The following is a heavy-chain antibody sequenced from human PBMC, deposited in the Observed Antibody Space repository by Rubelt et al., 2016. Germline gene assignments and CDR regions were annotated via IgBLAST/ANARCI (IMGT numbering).Heavy chain of an antibody. CDR3: ASGGIAARLFDY. J-gene: IGHJ4*02. CDR1: GYTFTSYG. V-gene: IGHV1-18*01. CDR2: ISAYNGNT. D-gene: IGHD6-6*01. Sequence: QVQLVQSGAEVKKPGASVKVSCKASGYTFTSYGISWVRQAPGQGLEWMGWISAYNGNTNYAQKLRGRATMPTGTSTSAAYRRLGGLGSDDTAVYYCASGGIAARLFDYWGQGTLVTVSS.